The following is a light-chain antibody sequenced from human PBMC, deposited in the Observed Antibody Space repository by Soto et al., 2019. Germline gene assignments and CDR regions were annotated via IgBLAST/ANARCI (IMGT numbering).Light chain of an antibody. CDR1: QNIDIW. J-gene: IGKJ1*01. CDR3: QQYNSYPWT. CDR2: DAS. V-gene: IGKV1-5*01. Sequence: DIQITQAPSTLSASVGDRVTITCRASQNIDIWLSWYQQKPGKAPKLLIYDASSLESGVPSRFSGSGSGTEFPLTISSLQPDDFATYYCQQYNSYPWTFGQGTKV.